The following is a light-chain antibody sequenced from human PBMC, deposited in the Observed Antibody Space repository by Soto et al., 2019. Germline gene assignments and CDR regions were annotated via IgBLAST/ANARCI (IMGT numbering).Light chain of an antibody. CDR3: QQYGSSPDT. Sequence: IVLTQSPGTLSLSPGERATLSCRLSQSVSSKYLAWYQQKPGQAPRLLIFGASNRVIGIPDRFSDGGSGTDFTLTISRLEPEDSAVYYCQQYGSSPDTFGQGNKLETK. CDR1: QSVSSKY. CDR2: GAS. V-gene: IGKV3-20*01. J-gene: IGKJ2*01.